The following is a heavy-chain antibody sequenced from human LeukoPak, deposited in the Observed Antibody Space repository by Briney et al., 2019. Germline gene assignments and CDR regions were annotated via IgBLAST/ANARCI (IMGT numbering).Heavy chain of an antibody. CDR1: GYTFTYYY. V-gene: IGHV1-2*02. CDR2: INPYSGDT. J-gene: IGHJ4*02. Sequence: GASVTVSCTPSGYTFTYYYMHWVRQAPGQGLEWMGWINPYSGDTNYAQKFQGRVTMTRDTSITTAYMDLSRLKSDDTAVYYCARASVENTLRIDDYWGQGTLVTVSS. D-gene: IGHD2-15*01. CDR3: ARASVENTLRIDDY.